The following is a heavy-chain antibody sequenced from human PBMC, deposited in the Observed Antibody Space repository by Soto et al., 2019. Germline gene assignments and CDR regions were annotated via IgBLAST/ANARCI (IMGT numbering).Heavy chain of an antibody. Sequence: QITLKESGPTLVKPTQTLTLTCTFSGFSLSTSGVGVGWIRQPPGKALEWLALIYWDDDKRYSPSLKSRLTITKDTPKKQVVLTMTNMDPVDTATYYCAHSAMTQWAEREVAGFYWGQGTLVTVSS. CDR3: AHSAMTQWAEREVAGFY. CDR1: GFSLSTSGVG. D-gene: IGHD6-19*01. J-gene: IGHJ4*02. V-gene: IGHV2-5*02. CDR2: IYWDDDK.